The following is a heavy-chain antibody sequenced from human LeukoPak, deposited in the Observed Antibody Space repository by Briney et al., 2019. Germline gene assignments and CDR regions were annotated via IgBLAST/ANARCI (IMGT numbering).Heavy chain of an antibody. CDR3: ARDGSSEWFDY. V-gene: IGHV3-30-3*01. D-gene: IGHD1-26*01. CDR2: IPYDGSNK. Sequence: GRSLRLSCAASGFTFSSYAMHWVRQAPGKGLEWVAVIPYDGSNKYYADSVKGRFTISRDNSKNTLYLQMNSLRAEDTAVYYCARDGSSEWFDYWGQGTLVTVSS. CDR1: GFTFSSYA. J-gene: IGHJ4*02.